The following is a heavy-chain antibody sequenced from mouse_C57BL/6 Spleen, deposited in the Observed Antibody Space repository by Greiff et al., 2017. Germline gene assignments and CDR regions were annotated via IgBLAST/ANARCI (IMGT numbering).Heavy chain of an antibody. CDR1: GYTFTSYW. D-gene: IGHD2-1*01. CDR2: IYPGNSDT. CDR3: TRLGENGNYERAWFAY. V-gene: IGHV1-5*01. Sequence: EVKLQESGTVLARPGASVKMSCKTSGYTFTSYWMHWVKQRPGQGLEWIGAIYPGNSDTSYNQKFKGKAKLTAVTSASTAYMELSSLTNEDSAVYYCTRLGENGNYERAWFAYWGQGTLVTVSA. J-gene: IGHJ3*01.